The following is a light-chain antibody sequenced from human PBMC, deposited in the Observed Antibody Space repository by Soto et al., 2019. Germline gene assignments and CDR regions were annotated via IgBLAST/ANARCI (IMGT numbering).Light chain of an antibody. CDR1: QSVTSN. CDR2: DAS. J-gene: IGKJ5*01. CDR3: QQRSNWPPF. Sequence: EIVLTQSPATLSLSPGERATLSCRASQSVTSNLAWYKQKPGKAPRLLIYDASNRATGIPARFSSSGSGTDFTLTISSLEPEDFAVYYCQQRSNWPPFFGQGTRLEIK. V-gene: IGKV3-11*01.